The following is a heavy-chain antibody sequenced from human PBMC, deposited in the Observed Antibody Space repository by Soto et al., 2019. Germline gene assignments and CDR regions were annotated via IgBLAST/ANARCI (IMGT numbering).Heavy chain of an antibody. J-gene: IGHJ6*02. D-gene: IGHD2-15*01. CDR3: ARVKDIVVVVAATTYYGMDV. CDR2: IIPIFGTA. V-gene: IGHV1-69*01. Sequence: QVPLVQSGAEVKKPGSSVKVSCKASGGTFSSYAISWVRQAPGQGLEWMGGIIPIFGTANYAQKFQGRVTITADESTSTAYMELSSLRSEDTAVYYCARVKDIVVVVAATTYYGMDVWGQGTTVTVSS. CDR1: GGTFSSYA.